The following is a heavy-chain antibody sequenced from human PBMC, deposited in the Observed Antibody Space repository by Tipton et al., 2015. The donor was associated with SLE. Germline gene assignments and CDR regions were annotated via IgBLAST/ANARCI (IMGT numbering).Heavy chain of an antibody. V-gene: IGHV4-59*08. CDR3: ARHPGDGAFDI. Sequence: GLVKPSETLSLTCSVSGGFVSGYYWSWIRQPPGKGLEWIGYVFDSGSTIDPSLKSRATISVDTSKNHFSLKLTSVTAADTAVYYCARHPGDGAFDIWGRGTMVTVSS. J-gene: IGHJ3*02. CDR2: VFDSGST. CDR1: GGFVSGYY. D-gene: IGHD5-24*01.